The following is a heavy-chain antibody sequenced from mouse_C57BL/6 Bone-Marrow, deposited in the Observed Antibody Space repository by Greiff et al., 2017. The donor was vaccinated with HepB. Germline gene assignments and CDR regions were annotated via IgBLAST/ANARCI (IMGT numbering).Heavy chain of an antibody. V-gene: IGHV3-8*01. Sequence: KRIRKFTGNKLEYMGYISYSGSTYYNPSLKSRISITRDTSKNQYYLQLNSVTTEDTATYYCARYLLYGGYFDVWGTGTTVTVSS. J-gene: IGHJ1*03. CDR2: ISYSGST. CDR3: ARYLLYGGYFDV. D-gene: IGHD1-1*02.